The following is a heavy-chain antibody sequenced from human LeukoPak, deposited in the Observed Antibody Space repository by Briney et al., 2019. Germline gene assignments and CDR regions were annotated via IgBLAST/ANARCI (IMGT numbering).Heavy chain of an antibody. V-gene: IGHV4-39*07. CDR2: IYDSGST. Sequence: SETLSLTCTVSGGSIRSSYYYWGWIRQPPGKGLEWIGSIYDSGSTYYNPSLKSRVTISVDTSKNQFSLKLSSVTAADTAVYYCARTDSYGNLAPGGAFDIWAKGQWSPSLQ. CDR1: GGSIRSSYYY. D-gene: IGHD5-18*01. CDR3: ARTDSYGNLAPGGAFDI. J-gene: IGHJ3*02.